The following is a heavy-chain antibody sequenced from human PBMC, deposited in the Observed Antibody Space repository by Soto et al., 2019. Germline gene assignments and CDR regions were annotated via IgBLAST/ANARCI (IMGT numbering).Heavy chain of an antibody. CDR3: TTVVQRGSTDYGERVI. Sequence: XGSLRLSCAASGFTFSNAWMSWVRQAPGKGLEWVGRIKSKTDGGTTDYAAPVKGRFTISRDDSKNTLYLQMNSLKTEDTAVYYCTTVVQRGSTDYGERVIWGQGTMVTFSS. D-gene: IGHD4-17*01. V-gene: IGHV3-15*01. J-gene: IGHJ3*02. CDR2: IKSKTDGGTT. CDR1: GFTFSNAW.